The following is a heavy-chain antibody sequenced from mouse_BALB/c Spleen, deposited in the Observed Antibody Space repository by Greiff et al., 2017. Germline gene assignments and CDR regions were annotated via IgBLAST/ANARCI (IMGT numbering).Heavy chain of an antibody. D-gene: IGHD2-14*01. V-gene: IGHV1-69*02. CDR2: IYPSDSYT. Sequence: QVQLQQSGAELVRPGASVKLSCKASGYTFTSYWINWVKQRPGQGLEWIGNIYPSDSYTNYNQKFKDKATLTVDKSSSTAYMQLSSPTSEDSAVYYCTRGEVRRESAYWGQGTLVTVSA. CDR3: TRGEVRRESAY. J-gene: IGHJ3*01. CDR1: GYTFTSYW.